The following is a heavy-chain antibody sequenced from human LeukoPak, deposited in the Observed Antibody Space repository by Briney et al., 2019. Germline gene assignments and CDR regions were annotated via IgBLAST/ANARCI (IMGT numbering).Heavy chain of an antibody. V-gene: IGHV1-18*01. CDR2: ISGYNGHT. D-gene: IGHD3-9*01. CDR1: GYTFTSNG. J-gene: IGHJ4*02. CDR3: TRSTVSTGYNLDY. Sequence: ASVKVSCKASGYTFTSNGISWVRPAPGQGLEWMGWISGYNGHTNYAQKFQGRVTMTTDTSTSTAYMELRSLRSDDTAIYYCTRSTVSTGYNLDYWGLGTLVTVAS.